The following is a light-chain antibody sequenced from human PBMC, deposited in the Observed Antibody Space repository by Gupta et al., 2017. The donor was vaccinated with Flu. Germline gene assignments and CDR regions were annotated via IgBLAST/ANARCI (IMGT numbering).Light chain of an antibody. Sequence: SSELTQLPSVSVSPGQTARITCSGDSLPRQFACWYQQKAGQAPVLVIYKDTERPSGIPERFSGSISGTTVTLTISGVQAEDEADYYCLSPDSSGGGVFGGGTKLTLL. CDR1: SLPRQF. CDR2: KDT. CDR3: LSPDSSGGGV. V-gene: IGLV3-25*02. J-gene: IGLJ3*02.